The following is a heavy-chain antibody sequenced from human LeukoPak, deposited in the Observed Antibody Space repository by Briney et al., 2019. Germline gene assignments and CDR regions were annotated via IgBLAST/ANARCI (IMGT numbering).Heavy chain of an antibody. CDR3: ARGGVRYFNAMDV. J-gene: IGHJ6*04. Sequence: KTGGSLRLSCAAFGFTFSSYWIHWVRQAPGKGLVWVSRINSDESSTSYADSVKGRFTISRDNAKNTLYLQMNSLSAEDTAVYYCARGGVRYFNAMDVWGKGTTVTVSS. CDR2: INSDESST. CDR1: GFTFSSYW. D-gene: IGHD3-9*01. V-gene: IGHV3-74*01.